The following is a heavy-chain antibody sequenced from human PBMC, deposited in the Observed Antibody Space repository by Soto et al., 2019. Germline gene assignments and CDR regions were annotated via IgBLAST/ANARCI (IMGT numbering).Heavy chain of an antibody. CDR3: ARVSGIYYYGMDV. V-gene: IGHV4-34*01. Sequence: ALASAVYEGCIGGANWTWIRQPPGKGLEWIGEINHSGSTNYNPSLKSRVTISVDTSKNQFSLKLSSVTAADTAVYYCARVSGIYYYGMDVWGQGTTVT. D-gene: IGHD3-10*01. CDR1: EGCIGGAN. CDR2: INHSGST. J-gene: IGHJ6*02.